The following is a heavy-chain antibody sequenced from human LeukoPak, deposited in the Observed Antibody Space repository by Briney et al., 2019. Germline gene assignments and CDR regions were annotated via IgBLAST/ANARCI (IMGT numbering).Heavy chain of an antibody. CDR2: IYTSGST. D-gene: IGHD5-18*01. CDR3: ARGSIQLWGDDAFDI. CDR1: GGSISSGSYY. J-gene: IGHJ3*02. Sequence: SETLSLTCTVSGGSISSGSYYWSWIRQPAGKGLEWIGRIYTSGSTNYNPSLKSRVTISVDTSKNQFSLKLSSVTAADTAVYYCARGSIQLWGDDAFDIWGQRTMVTVSS. V-gene: IGHV4-61*02.